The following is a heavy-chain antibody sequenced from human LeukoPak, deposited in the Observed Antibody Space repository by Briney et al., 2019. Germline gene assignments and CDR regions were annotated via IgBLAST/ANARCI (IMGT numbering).Heavy chain of an antibody. CDR2: IYYSGST. CDR3: ARSASYDSSGYYPEGAYFDY. Sequence: SETLSLTCTVSGGSISSYYWSWIRQPPGKGLEWIGYIYYSGSTNYNPSLKSRVTISVDTSKNQFSLKLSSVTAADTAVYYCARSASYDSSGYYPEGAYFDYWGQGTLVTVPS. CDR1: GGSISSYY. J-gene: IGHJ4*02. D-gene: IGHD3-22*01. V-gene: IGHV4-59*08.